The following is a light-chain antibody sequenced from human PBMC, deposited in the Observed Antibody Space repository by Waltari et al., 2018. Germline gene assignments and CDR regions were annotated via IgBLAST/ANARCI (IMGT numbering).Light chain of an antibody. V-gene: IGKV1-5*03. CDR2: RAS. Sequence: DIQMTQSPSTLAASVGDRVTITCRASQSISNWLAWYQQKPGIAPNLLIYRASNLETGVPSRFSGSGFGTEFTLTISSLQPDDFATYYCQHYNSYPYTFGQGTKLEIK. J-gene: IGKJ2*01. CDR1: QSISNW. CDR3: QHYNSYPYT.